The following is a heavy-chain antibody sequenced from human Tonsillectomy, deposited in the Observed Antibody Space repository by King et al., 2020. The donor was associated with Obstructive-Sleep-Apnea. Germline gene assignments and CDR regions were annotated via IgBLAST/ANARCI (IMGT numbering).Heavy chain of an antibody. D-gene: IGHD2-21*02. Sequence: VQLVESGGGLVQPGGSLRLSCAASGFTFSSYAMTWVRQAPGKGLEWVSSISGSGSSTYYADSVKGRFTISRDNSKSTLYLQMNSLGGEDTAVYFCAGKGPACGADCTSVHSYYYGIDVWGQGTTVTVSS. V-gene: IGHV3-23*04. CDR1: GFTFSSYA. CDR2: ISGSGSST. J-gene: IGHJ6*02. CDR3: AGKGPACGADCTSVHSYYYGIDV.